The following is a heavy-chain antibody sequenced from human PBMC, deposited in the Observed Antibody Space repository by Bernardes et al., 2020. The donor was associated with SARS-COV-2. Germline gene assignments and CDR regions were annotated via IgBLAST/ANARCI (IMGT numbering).Heavy chain of an antibody. CDR2: ISDSGRYT. CDR3: AKRNRPCITMNRGVIESPYFDC. CDR1: GFTFSSYG. D-gene: IGHD3-10*01. J-gene: IGHJ4*02. V-gene: IGHV3-23*01. Sequence: GGSLRLSCAASGFTFSSYGMTWVRQAPGKGLEWVSSISDSGRYTYYADSVKGRFTISRDNSKNTLYLQMNTLSAEDTAVYYCAKRNRPCITMNRGVIESPYFDCWGQGTLVTVSS.